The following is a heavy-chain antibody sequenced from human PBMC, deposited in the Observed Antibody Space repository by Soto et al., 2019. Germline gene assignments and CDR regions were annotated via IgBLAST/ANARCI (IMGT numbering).Heavy chain of an antibody. D-gene: IGHD2-8*02. CDR3: ARGMTPPGAPAWYYFDS. Sequence: SETLSLTCTVSGASITGSFFWSWIRRPAGKGLEWIGRFSLSGTTNYNPSLRSRVTMSADVSKNQFSLRLTSVTAADTALYYCARGMTPPGAPAWYYFDSWGQGTLVTVS. V-gene: IGHV4-4*07. CDR2: FSLSGTT. CDR1: GASITGSFF. J-gene: IGHJ4*02.